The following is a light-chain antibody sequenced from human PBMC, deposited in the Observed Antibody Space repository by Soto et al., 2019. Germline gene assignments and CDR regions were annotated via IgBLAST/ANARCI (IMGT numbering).Light chain of an antibody. V-gene: IGKV1-12*01. CDR2: GAS. J-gene: IGKJ5*01. Sequence: DIQMTQSPSFVSASVGDRVTITCRASQGISRRLAWYQQRPGKAPELLIYGASSLQSGVTSRFSGSGSGTDFNLTISNLQPEDFATYYGQQANSFPLTFGQGTRLEIK. CDR3: QQANSFPLT. CDR1: QGISRR.